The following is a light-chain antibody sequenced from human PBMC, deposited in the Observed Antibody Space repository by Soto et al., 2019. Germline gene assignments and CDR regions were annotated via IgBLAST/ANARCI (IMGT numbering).Light chain of an antibody. CDR3: QHYHNWPWT. Sequence: EIVLTQSPGTLSLSPGERATLSCRASQSVSSNYLAWYQQKPGQAPRLLISGASTRATGIPARFSGSGSGTEFTLTISSLQSEDFAVYYCQHYHNWPWTFGQGTKVDIK. V-gene: IGKV3-15*01. CDR2: GAS. J-gene: IGKJ1*01. CDR1: QSVSSN.